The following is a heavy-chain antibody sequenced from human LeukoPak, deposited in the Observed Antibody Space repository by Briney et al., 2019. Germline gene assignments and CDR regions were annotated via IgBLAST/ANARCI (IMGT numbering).Heavy chain of an antibody. CDR1: GLTFSQSW. J-gene: IGHJ4*02. V-gene: IGHV3-7*01. CDR3: TRGITTSDY. Sequence: GGSLRLSCAASGLTFSQSWMSWVRQTPGKGLEWVASIKPDGSERYYVDPVKGRFTISRDNANNSLYLQMNSLRVEDTAVYYCTRGITTSDYWGQGTLVTVSS. D-gene: IGHD1-14*01. CDR2: IKPDGSER.